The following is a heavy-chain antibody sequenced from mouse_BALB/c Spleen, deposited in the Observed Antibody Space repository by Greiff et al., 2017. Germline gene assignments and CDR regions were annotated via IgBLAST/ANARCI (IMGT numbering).Heavy chain of an antibody. V-gene: IGHV5-17*02. CDR3: ARGDTVVAVDY. Sequence: EVQLVESGGGLVQPGGSRKLSCAASGFTFSSFGMHWVRQAPEKGLEWVAYISSGSSTIYYADTVKGRFTISRDNPKNTLFLQMTSLRSEDTAMYYCARGDTVVAVDYWGQGTTLTVSS. D-gene: IGHD1-1*01. CDR2: ISSGSSTI. CDR1: GFTFSSFG. J-gene: IGHJ2*01.